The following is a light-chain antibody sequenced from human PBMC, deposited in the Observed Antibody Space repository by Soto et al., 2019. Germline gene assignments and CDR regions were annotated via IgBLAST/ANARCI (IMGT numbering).Light chain of an antibody. CDR3: QQYNNCPTWT. Sequence: EILMTQSPATLSVSPGDRAALSCGASQSVSSNLAWYQQKPGKAPRLLIYGASTMATGLPARFSGSGSGTEFTLTISRLQSEDFAVYYSQQYNNCPTWTFGLGTKVDIK. CDR2: GAS. J-gene: IGKJ1*01. CDR1: QSVSSN. V-gene: IGKV3-15*01.